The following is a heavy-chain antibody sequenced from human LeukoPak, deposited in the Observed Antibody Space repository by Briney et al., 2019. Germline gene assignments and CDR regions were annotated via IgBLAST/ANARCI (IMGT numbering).Heavy chain of an antibody. J-gene: IGHJ4*02. CDR1: GGSISSYH. V-gene: IGHV4-4*07. Sequence: SETLSLTCTVSGGSISSYHWSWIRQPAGKGLEWIGRIYTSGSTNYNPSLKSRVTMSVDTSKNQFSLKWSSVTAADTAVYYCARGGHCSSTSCSEGNFDYWGQGTLVTVSS. D-gene: IGHD2-2*01. CDR3: ARGGHCSSTSCSEGNFDY. CDR2: IYTSGST.